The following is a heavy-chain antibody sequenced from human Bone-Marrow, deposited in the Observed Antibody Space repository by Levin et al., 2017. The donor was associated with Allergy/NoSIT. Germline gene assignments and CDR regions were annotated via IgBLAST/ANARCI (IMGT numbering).Heavy chain of an antibody. Sequence: GASVKVSCAASGFTFSSFGMHWVRQAPGKGLEWVASISYEGSKKYYTDSVKGRFSISRDDSKNTLYLQMNSLRAEDTAVYYCAKVSITIFGVVMDYYYGMDVWGQGTTVTVSS. V-gene: IGHV3-30*18. CDR1: GFTFSSFG. CDR2: ISYEGSKK. D-gene: IGHD3-3*01. CDR3: AKVSITIFGVVMDYYYGMDV. J-gene: IGHJ6*02.